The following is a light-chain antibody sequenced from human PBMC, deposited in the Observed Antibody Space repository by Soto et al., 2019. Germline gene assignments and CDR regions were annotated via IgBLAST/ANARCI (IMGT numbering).Light chain of an antibody. CDR1: GSDISAYNY. Sequence: QSALTQTASVSGSPGQSITISCTGTGSDISAYNYVSWYQQHPGKAPKLMIYEVGDRPSGLSNRFSGSKSGNTASLTISRLQAEDEADYYCSSYTSNIFYVLGTGTKV. CDR3: SSYTSNIFYV. J-gene: IGLJ1*01. CDR2: EVG. V-gene: IGLV2-14*01.